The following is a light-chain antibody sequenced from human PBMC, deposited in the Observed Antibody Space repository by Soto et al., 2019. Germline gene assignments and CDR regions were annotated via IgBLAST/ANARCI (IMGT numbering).Light chain of an antibody. J-gene: IGKJ5*01. Sequence: DIQMTQSPSTLSASVGDRVTITCRASQSISVWLAWYQQKAGKAPNLLIYKASRLESGVPSRFSGSGSGTEFTLTISSLQPDDFATYYCQQYNGLITFGQGTRLEIK. V-gene: IGKV1-5*03. CDR2: KAS. CDR3: QQYNGLIT. CDR1: QSISVW.